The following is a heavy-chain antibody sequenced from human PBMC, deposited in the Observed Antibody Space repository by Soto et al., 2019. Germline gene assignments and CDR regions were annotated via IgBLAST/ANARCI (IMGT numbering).Heavy chain of an antibody. CDR2: VHYTGST. J-gene: IGHJ6*02. CDR1: GDSISSTGFY. CDR3: ARDHRSLGDYYGIDV. Sequence: PSETLSLTCSVSGDSISSTGFYWSWIRQLPGKALEWIGYVHYTGSTSYNPSLRSRLAISLDASKNQFSLSLSSVTSADTAVYYCARDHRSLGDYYGIDVWGQGTTVTVSS. V-gene: IGHV4-31*03. D-gene: IGHD3-10*01.